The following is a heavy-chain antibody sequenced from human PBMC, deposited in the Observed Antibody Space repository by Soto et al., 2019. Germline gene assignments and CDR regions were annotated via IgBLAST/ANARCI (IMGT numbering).Heavy chain of an antibody. CDR2: IYYIGNT. D-gene: IGHD4-17*01. V-gene: IGHV4-39*01. Sequence: QLQLQESGSGLVKPSETLSLTCIVSNGSISSRSSYWGWIRQTPGKGLEWIGSIYYIGNTYYNPSLKSRVTISIDTSKTQFSLKMNSVTAADTAVYFCGGQDYGAKGYYFENWCQGALVTVSS. CDR1: NGSISSRSSY. J-gene: IGHJ4*02. CDR3: GGQDYGAKGYYFEN.